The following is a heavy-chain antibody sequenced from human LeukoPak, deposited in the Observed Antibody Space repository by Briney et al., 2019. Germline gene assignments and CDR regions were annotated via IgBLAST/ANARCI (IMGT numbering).Heavy chain of an antibody. CDR1: GLSLSSYG. Sequence: PGRSLRLSCAASGLSLSSYGMHWVRQGPGKGLEWVAAISPDGDNEYYADSVKGRITISRDNSKNTLYLQMNSLTTDDTAVYYCAKDGPYTSSFDYWGQGTLVTVSS. D-gene: IGHD6-13*01. CDR3: AKDGPYTSSFDY. V-gene: IGHV3-30*18. CDR2: ISPDGDNE. J-gene: IGHJ4*02.